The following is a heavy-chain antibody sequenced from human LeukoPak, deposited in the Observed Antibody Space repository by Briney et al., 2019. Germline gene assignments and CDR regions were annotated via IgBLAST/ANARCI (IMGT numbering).Heavy chain of an antibody. D-gene: IGHD3-3*01. CDR3: ARGPRITIFGVVMANDAFDI. V-gene: IGHV1-2*02. CDR1: GYTFTDYF. CDR2: INPKSGGT. Sequence: ASVKVSCKASGYTFTDYFMNWVRQAPGQGLEWMGWINPKSGGTVYAQKFQGRVAMTRDTSSSTAYMELSRLRFDDTVVYYCARGPRITIFGVVMANDAFDIWGQGTMVTVSS. J-gene: IGHJ3*02.